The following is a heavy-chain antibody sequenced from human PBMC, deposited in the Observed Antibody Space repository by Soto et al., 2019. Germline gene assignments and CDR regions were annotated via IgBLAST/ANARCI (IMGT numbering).Heavy chain of an antibody. CDR3: AKGTDEQLAGVDN. D-gene: IGHD6-6*01. V-gene: IGHV3-30*18. Sequence: GSLRLSCAASGFTFSSYGMHWVRQAPGKGLEWVAVISYDGSNKYYADSAKGRFTISRDNSKNTLYLQMNSLRAEDTAVYYCAKGTDEQLAGVDNWGQETLLTVSS. J-gene: IGHJ4*02. CDR1: GFTFSSYG. CDR2: ISYDGSNK.